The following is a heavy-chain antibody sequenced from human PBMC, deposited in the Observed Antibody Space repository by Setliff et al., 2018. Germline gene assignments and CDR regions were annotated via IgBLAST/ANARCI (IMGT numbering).Heavy chain of an antibody. CDR1: GFTFSSYW. CDR2: IKQDGSEK. D-gene: IGHD3-22*01. V-gene: IGHV3-7*01. J-gene: IGHJ4*02. Sequence: PGGSLRLSCAASGFTFSSYWMSWVRQAPGKGLEWVANIKQDGSEKYYVDSVKGRFTISRDNAKNSLYLQMNSLRAEDTAVYYCARVQKTYYYDSSGYYPYYFDYWGQGTLVTVS. CDR3: ARVQKTYYYDSSGYYPYYFDY.